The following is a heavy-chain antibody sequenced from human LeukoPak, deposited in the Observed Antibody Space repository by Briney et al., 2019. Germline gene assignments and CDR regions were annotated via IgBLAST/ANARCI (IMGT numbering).Heavy chain of an antibody. Sequence: SETLSLTCAVSGGSISSGGYSWSWIRQPPGKGLEWIGYIYHSGSTYYNPSLKSRVTISVDRSKNQFSLKLSSVTATDTAVYYCARVSLREGDAFDIWGQGTMVTVSS. D-gene: IGHD5/OR15-5a*01. V-gene: IGHV4-30-2*01. CDR2: IYHSGST. CDR1: GGSISSGGYS. J-gene: IGHJ3*02. CDR3: ARVSLREGDAFDI.